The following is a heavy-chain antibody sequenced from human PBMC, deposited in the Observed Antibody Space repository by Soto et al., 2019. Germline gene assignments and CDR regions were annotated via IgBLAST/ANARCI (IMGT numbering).Heavy chain of an antibody. V-gene: IGHV3-23*01. CDR1: GFTFSSCA. J-gene: IGHJ4*02. CDR2: ISVNGGST. D-gene: IGHD2-15*01. Sequence: LRLSCAASGFTFSSCAMGWVRQAPGKGLEWVSSISVNGGSTYYADSVKGRSTISRDNSKNILYLHMISLRAEDTAVYYCAKERNSWYSSGSDSWGQGTLVTVSS. CDR3: AKERNSWYSSGSDS.